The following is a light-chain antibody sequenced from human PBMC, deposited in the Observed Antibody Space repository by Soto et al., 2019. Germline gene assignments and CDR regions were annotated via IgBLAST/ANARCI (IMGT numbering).Light chain of an antibody. CDR3: QQYDNWPLT. CDR2: GAS. CDR1: QSVSSN. J-gene: IGKJ4*01. Sequence: DIVMTQSPATLPVSPGEIATLSCRASQSVSSNLAWYRQKPGQAPRLIIYGASTRATGIPARFSGSGSGTEFTLTISSLQSEDVAVYYCQQYDNWPLTFGGGTKVDIK. V-gene: IGKV3-15*01.